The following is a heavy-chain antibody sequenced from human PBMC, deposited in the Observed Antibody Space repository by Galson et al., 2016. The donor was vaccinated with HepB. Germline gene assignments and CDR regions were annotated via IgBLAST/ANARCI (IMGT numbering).Heavy chain of an antibody. CDR1: GFIFSTYW. V-gene: IGHV3-23*01. CDR2: IHNDAATT. D-gene: IGHD6-19*01. J-gene: IGHJ4*02. CDR3: AKNSYSSAWYPDY. Sequence: SLRLSCAASGFIFSTYWMSWVRQAPGKGLEWVSLIHNDAATTGYADFVKGRFTISRDKSKNTVYLQMNSLSAEDTAVYYCAKNSYSSAWYPDYWGQGTLVTVSS.